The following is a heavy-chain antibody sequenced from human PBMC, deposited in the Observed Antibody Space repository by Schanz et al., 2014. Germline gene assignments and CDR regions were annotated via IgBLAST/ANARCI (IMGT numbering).Heavy chain of an antibody. CDR3: ARGGPAYYFDD. CDR1: GFTFSSYS. J-gene: IGHJ4*02. CDR2: ISSSSSTR. Sequence: EVQLVESGGGLVQPGGSLRLSCAASGFTFSSYSMNWVRQAPGKGLEWVSYISSSSSTRYYADSVKGRFTISRDNSKNTLYLQMNSLRAEDTAVYYCARGGPAYYFDDWGQGTLXTVSS. V-gene: IGHV3-48*01.